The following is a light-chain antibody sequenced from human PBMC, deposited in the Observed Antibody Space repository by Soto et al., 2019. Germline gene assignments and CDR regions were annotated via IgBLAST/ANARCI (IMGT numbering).Light chain of an antibody. CDR1: SSDVGTYNL. CDR2: DVN. J-gene: IGLJ2*01. CDR3: HSYAGVMI. V-gene: IGLV2-23*02. Sequence: QSVLTQPASVSGSPGLSITISCTGASSDVGTYNLVSWYRQHPGKAPQLIIYDVNMRPSGVSTRFSGSKSGNTASLTISGLRPEDESDYFCHSYAGVMIFGGGTKLTVL.